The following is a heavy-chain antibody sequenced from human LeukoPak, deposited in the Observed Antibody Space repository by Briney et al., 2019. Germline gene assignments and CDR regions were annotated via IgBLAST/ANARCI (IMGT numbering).Heavy chain of an antibody. CDR1: GFTFSSYG. CDR3: ARDTIAVAGIPDY. D-gene: IGHD6-19*01. J-gene: IGHJ4*02. CDR2: IRYDGSNK. V-gene: IGHV3-30*02. Sequence: GGSLRLSCAASGFTFSSYGMHWVRQAPGKGLEWVAFIRYDGSNKYYADSVKGRFTISRDNSKNTLYLQMNSLRAEDTAVYYCARDTIAVAGIPDYWGQGTLVTVSS.